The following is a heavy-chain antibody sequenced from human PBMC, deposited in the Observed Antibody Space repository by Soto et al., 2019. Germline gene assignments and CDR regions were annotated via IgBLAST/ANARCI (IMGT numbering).Heavy chain of an antibody. D-gene: IGHD3-3*01. J-gene: IGHJ6*02. V-gene: IGHV3-21*01. CDR3: ARDVYFDFCSGLPRFHYYYYGMDV. Sequence: GGSLRLSCAASGFTFSSYSMNWVRQAPGKGLEWVSSISSSSSYIYYADTVKGRFTISRDNAKNSLYLQMNSLRAEDTAVYYCARDVYFDFCSGLPRFHYYYYGMDVWGQGTTVTVSS. CDR1: GFTFSSYS. CDR2: ISSSSSYI.